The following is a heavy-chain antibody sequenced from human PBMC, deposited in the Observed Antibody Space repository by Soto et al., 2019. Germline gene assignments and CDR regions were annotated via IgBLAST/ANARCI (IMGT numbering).Heavy chain of an antibody. CDR3: ARVFYSYGSGGFDY. D-gene: IGHD5-18*01. CDR1: GGSFNGYY. CDR2: INHSGST. V-gene: IGHV4-34*01. Sequence: SETLSLTCAVYGGSFNGYYWSWIRQPPGKGLEWIGEINHSGSTNYNPSLKSRVTISVDTSKNQFSPKLSSVTAADTAVYYCARVFYSYGSGGFDYWGQGALVTVSS. J-gene: IGHJ4*02.